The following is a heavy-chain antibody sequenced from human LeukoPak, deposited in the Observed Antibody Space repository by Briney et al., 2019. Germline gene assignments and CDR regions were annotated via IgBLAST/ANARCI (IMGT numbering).Heavy chain of an antibody. CDR2: IYYSGST. CDR1: GGSISSYY. D-gene: IGHD3-10*01. Sequence: SETLSLTCTVSGGSISSYYWSWIRQPPGKGLEWIGYIYYSGSTNYNPSLKSRVTISVDTSKNQFSLKLSSVTAADTAVCYCARDHYGSGSQFDPWGQGTLVTVSS. J-gene: IGHJ5*02. V-gene: IGHV4-59*01. CDR3: ARDHYGSGSQFDP.